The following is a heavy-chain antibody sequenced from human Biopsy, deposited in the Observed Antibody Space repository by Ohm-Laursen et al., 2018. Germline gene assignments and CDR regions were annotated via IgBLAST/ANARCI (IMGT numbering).Heavy chain of an antibody. CDR1: GFTFDDYA. D-gene: IGHD3-22*01. CDR3: AKVLASGSGYYWYFDF. CDR2: ISRNSGNI. J-gene: IGHJ2*01. Sequence: SLRLSCTASGFTFDDYALHWVRQAPGKGLEWVSGISRNSGNIGYADSVKGRFTISRDNAENSVYLQMNSLRAEDTAFYYCAKVLASGSGYYWYFDFWGRGTLVTVSS. V-gene: IGHV3-9*01.